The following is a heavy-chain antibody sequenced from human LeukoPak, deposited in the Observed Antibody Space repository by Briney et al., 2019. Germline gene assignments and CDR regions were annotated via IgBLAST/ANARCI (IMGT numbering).Heavy chain of an antibody. CDR3: AGWSYDSSSHYYDY. J-gene: IGHJ4*02. D-gene: IGHD3-22*01. CDR1: GGSISSYY. Sequence: SETLSLTCTVSGGSISSYYWSWIRQPPGKGLEWIGYIYYSGSTNYNPSLKSRVTISVDTSKNQFSLKLSSVTAADTAVYYCAGWSYDSSSHYYDYWGQGTLVTVSS. V-gene: IGHV4-59*01. CDR2: IYYSGST.